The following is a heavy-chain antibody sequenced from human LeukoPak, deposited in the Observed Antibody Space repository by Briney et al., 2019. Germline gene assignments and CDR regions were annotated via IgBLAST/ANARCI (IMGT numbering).Heavy chain of an antibody. CDR3: ARDLLMASDAFDI. V-gene: IGHV4-59*01. D-gene: IGHD2-8*01. J-gene: IGHJ3*02. CDR2: IYYSGGT. CDR1: GGSISTVY. Sequence: SETLSLTCTVSGGSISTVYWSWIRQPPGKGLEWIGHIYYSGGTNYNPSLKSRVTISVGTSKNQFSLKLSSVTAADTAVYYCARDLLMASDAFDIWGQGTMVTVSS.